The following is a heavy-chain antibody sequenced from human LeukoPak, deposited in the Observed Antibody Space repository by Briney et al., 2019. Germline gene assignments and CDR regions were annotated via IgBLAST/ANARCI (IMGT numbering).Heavy chain of an antibody. Sequence: KAPETLSLTCAVYGGSFSGYYWSWIRQPPGKGLEWIGEINHSGSTNYNPSLKSRVTISVDTSKNQFSLKLSSVTAADTAVYYCARGTTRRITMVRGVLNWFDPWGQGTLVTVSS. CDR1: GGSFSGYY. D-gene: IGHD3-10*01. J-gene: IGHJ5*02. CDR2: INHSGST. CDR3: ARGTTRRITMVRGVLNWFDP. V-gene: IGHV4-34*01.